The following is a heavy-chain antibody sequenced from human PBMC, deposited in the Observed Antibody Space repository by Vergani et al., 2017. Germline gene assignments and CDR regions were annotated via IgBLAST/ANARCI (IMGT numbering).Heavy chain of an antibody. CDR3: ARARLVVPAATNVVHYYYGMDV. Sequence: QVQLVQSGAEVKKPGSSVKVSCKASGGTFSSYAISWVRQAPGQGLEWMGGIIPIFGTANYAQKFQGRVTIAADESTSTAYMELSSLRSEDTAVYYCARARLVVPAATNVVHYYYGMDVWGQGTTVTVSS. D-gene: IGHD2-2*01. CDR2: IIPIFGTA. J-gene: IGHJ6*02. CDR1: GGTFSSYA. V-gene: IGHV1-69*01.